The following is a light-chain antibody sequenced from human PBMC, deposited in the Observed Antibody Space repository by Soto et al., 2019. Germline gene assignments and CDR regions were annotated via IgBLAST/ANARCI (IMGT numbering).Light chain of an antibody. CDR2: GAS. Sequence: EIVMTQSPATLSVSPGERATLSCRASQSVSSNLAWYQQKPGQAPRLLIYGASTRATGIPARFSGSGSGTEFTLTISSLQSEDFAVYYCQQYNNWPPERGMITFGQGTRLEIK. V-gene: IGKV3D-15*01. CDR3: QQYNNWPPERGMIT. J-gene: IGKJ5*01. CDR1: QSVSSN.